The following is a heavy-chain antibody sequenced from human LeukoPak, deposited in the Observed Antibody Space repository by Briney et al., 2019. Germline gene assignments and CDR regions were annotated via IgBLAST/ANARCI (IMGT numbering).Heavy chain of an antibody. Sequence: GGSLRLSCAASGFTFSSYGMHWVRQXXXKXLEXXAFIRYDGSNKYYXDSVKGRFTISRDNSKNTLYLQMNSLRAEDTAVYYCAKDLVATIRVDYWGQGTLVTVSS. V-gene: IGHV3-30*02. D-gene: IGHD5-12*01. J-gene: IGHJ4*02. CDR1: GFTFSSYG. CDR2: IRYDGSNK. CDR3: AKDLVATIRVDY.